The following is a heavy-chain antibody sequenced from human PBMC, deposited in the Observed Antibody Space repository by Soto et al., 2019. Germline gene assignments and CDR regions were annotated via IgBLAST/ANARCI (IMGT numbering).Heavy chain of an antibody. V-gene: IGHV4-31*03. Sequence: PSETLSLTCTVSGGSISSGGYYWSWIRQHPGKGLEWIGYIYYSGSTYYNPSLYNPSLKSRVTISVDTSENQFSQKLSAVTAADTAVYYCARRSGDYADAFDIWGQGTMVTVSS. CDR3: ARRSGDYADAFDI. CDR2: IYYSGST. J-gene: IGHJ3*02. D-gene: IGHD4-17*01. CDR1: GGSISSGGYY.